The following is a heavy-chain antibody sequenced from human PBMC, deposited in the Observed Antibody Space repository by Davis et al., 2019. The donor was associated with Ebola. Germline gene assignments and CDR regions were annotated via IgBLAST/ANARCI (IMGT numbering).Heavy chain of an antibody. CDR3: AKDSRYCNSLTCDAPPKYYFES. V-gene: IGHV3-30*02. J-gene: IGHJ4*02. D-gene: IGHD2/OR15-2a*01. Sequence: SVKGRFTISRDNSKNTLDLQMNSLRPEDTAVYYCAKDSRYCNSLTCDAPPKYYFESWGQGTLVTVSS.